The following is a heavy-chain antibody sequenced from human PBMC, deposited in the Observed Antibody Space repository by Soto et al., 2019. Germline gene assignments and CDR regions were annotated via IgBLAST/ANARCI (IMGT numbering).Heavy chain of an antibody. V-gene: IGHV4-61*01. J-gene: IGHJ4*02. CDR2: DYNSVNT. Sequence: QVQLQESGPGLVKPSEILSLTCTVSGGSGSSGSYYWSWIRQPTGKGLEWIGYDYNSVNTNYNPSLKSRVTISADTAKNRFSLQLSSVTAADTAVDFCATNSVGATFIDNSGQGTLVTVSS. D-gene: IGHD1-26*01. CDR3: ATNSVGATFIDN. CDR1: GGSGSSGSYY.